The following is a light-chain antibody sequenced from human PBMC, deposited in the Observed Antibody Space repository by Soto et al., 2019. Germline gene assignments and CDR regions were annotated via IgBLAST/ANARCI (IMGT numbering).Light chain of an antibody. Sequence: QSVLTQPPSASGTPRQRVTISCSGSSSNIGSNYVYWYQQLPGTAPKLLIYRNNQRPSGVPDRFSGSKSGTSASLAISGLRSEDEADYYCAAWDDSLSGRYVFGTGTKVTVL. CDR2: RNN. CDR1: SSNIGSNY. J-gene: IGLJ1*01. CDR3: AAWDDSLSGRYV. V-gene: IGLV1-47*01.